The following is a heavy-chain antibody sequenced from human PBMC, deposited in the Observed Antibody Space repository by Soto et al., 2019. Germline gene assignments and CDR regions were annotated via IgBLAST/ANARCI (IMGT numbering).Heavy chain of an antibody. V-gene: IGHV4-31*03. J-gene: IGHJ6*02. D-gene: IGHD1-1*01. CDR1: GGSISSGGYY. CDR2: IYYSGST. Sequence: PSETLSLTCTVSGGSISSGGYYWSWIRQHPGKGLEWIGYIYYSGSTYYNPSLKSRVTISVDTSKNQFSLKLSSVTAADTAVYYCARGLEPLYYYYGMDVWGQWTTVTVSS. CDR3: ARGLEPLYYYYGMDV.